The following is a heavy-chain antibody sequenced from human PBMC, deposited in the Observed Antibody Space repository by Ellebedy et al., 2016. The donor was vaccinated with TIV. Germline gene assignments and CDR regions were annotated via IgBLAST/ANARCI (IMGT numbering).Heavy chain of an antibody. Sequence: MPSETLSLTCTVSGGSISSGTYSRGWIRQPPEKGLEWIGNIYYSGSSYYNPSLKSRVTISVDTSKTQFSLKLSSVTAADTAVYYCARQGLIVPFDPWGQGTLVTVSS. CDR1: GGSISSGTYS. CDR2: IYYSGSS. CDR3: ARQGLIVPFDP. J-gene: IGHJ5*02. D-gene: IGHD2-15*01. V-gene: IGHV4-39*01.